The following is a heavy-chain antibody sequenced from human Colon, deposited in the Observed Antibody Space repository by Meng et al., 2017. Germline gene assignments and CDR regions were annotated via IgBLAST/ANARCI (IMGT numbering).Heavy chain of an antibody. V-gene: IGHV4-31*03. CDR2: IHYSGRT. CDR3: ARSIFGVVRPEGYFDY. J-gene: IGHJ4*02. Sequence: QLQLQESGAGLVKPSQTLSRTCTVTGGSSTSDTYYWSWIRQHPGEGLEWIGYIHYSGRTYYNPSLKSRVTISVDTSKNQFSLKLSSVTAADTAVYYCARSIFGVVRPEGYFDYWGQGTLVTVSS. CDR1: GGSSTSDTYY. D-gene: IGHD3-3*01.